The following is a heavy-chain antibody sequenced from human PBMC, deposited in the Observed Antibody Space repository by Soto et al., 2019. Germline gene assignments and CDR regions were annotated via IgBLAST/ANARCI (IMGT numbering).Heavy chain of an antibody. V-gene: IGHV3-21*01. CDR2: ISSSSSYI. D-gene: IGHD3-16*02. CDR1: GFTFSSYS. CDR3: ARALGRRPDVFDI. J-gene: IGHJ3*02. Sequence: PGGSLRLSCAASGFTFSSYSMNWVRQAPGKGLEWVSSISSSSSYIYYADSVKGRFTISRDNAKNSLYLQMNSLRAEDTAVYYCARALGRRPDVFDIWGQGTMVTVSS.